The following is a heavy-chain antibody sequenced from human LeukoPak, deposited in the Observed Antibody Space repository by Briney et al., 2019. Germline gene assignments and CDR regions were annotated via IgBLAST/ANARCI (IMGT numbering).Heavy chain of an antibody. V-gene: IGHV4-59*01. Sequence: SETLSLTCTVSGGSISSYYWSWIRQPPGKGLEWIGYIYYSGSTNYNPSLKSRVTISVDTSKNQFSLKLSSVTAADTAVYYCARGRIQLWLPYFDYWGQGTLVTVSS. CDR2: IYYSGST. CDR1: GGSISSYY. D-gene: IGHD5-18*01. J-gene: IGHJ4*02. CDR3: ARGRIQLWLPYFDY.